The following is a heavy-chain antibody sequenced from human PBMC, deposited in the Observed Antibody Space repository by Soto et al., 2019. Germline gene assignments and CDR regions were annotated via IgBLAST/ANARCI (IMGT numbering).Heavy chain of an antibody. D-gene: IGHD2-21*02. Sequence: PGESLKISCVASGFTFSSYGMHWVRQAPGKGLEWVAVIWYDGSNKYYADSVKGRFTISRDNSKNTLYLQMNSLRAEDTAVYYCARDIFDCGGDCYPTTGDNWFDPWGQGTLVTAPQ. CDR3: ARDIFDCGGDCYPTTGDNWFDP. J-gene: IGHJ5*02. CDR1: GFTFSSYG. CDR2: IWYDGSNK. V-gene: IGHV3-33*01.